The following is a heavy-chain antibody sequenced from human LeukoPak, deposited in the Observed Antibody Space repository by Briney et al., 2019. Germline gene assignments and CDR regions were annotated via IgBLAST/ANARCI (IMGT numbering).Heavy chain of an antibody. D-gene: IGHD2-2*01. J-gene: IGHJ6*03. CDR2: INHSGST. Sequence: PSETLSLTCAVYGGSFSGYYWSWIRQPPGKGLDWIGEINHSGSTNYNPSLKSRVTISVDTSKNQFSLKLSSVTAADTAVYYCARGRVKYQLLPYYYYMDVWGKGTTVTVSS. CDR1: GGSFSGYY. CDR3: ARGRVKYQLLPYYYYMDV. V-gene: IGHV4-34*01.